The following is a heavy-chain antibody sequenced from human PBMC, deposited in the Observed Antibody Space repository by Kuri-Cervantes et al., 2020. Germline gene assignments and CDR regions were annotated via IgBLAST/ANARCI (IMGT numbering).Heavy chain of an antibody. D-gene: IGHD5-12*01. J-gene: IGHJ4*02. CDR1: GGSINNYYW. CDR3: AHTRDIVAIH. CDR2: IYWDDDK. V-gene: IGHV2-5*08. Sequence: TLSLTCTVSGGSINNYYWSWIRQPPGKALEWLALIYWDDDKRYSPSLKSRLTITKDTSKNQVVLTMTNMDPVDTATYYCAHTRDIVAIHWGQGTLVTVSS.